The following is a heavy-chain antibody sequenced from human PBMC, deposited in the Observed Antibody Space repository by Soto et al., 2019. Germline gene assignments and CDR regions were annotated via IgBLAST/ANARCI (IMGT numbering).Heavy chain of an antibody. Sequence: ASVKVSCKASGGTFSSYAISWVRQAPGQGLEWMGGIIPIFGTANYAQKFQGRVTITADESTSTAYMELSSLRSEDTAVYYRAVSSGSYPYYYYGMDVWGQGTTVTVSS. J-gene: IGHJ6*02. V-gene: IGHV1-69*13. CDR1: GGTFSSYA. CDR3: AVSSGSYPYYYYGMDV. CDR2: IIPIFGTA. D-gene: IGHD1-26*01.